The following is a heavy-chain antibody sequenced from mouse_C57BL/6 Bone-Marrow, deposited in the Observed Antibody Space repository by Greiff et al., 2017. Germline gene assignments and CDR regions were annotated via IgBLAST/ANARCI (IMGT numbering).Heavy chain of an antibody. CDR1: GYTFTSYW. D-gene: IGHD1-1*01. J-gene: IGHJ2*01. CDR3: AREDYYGSSDDYFDY. Sequence: VQLQQPGAELVKPGASVKLSCKASGYTFTSYWMQWVKQRPGQGLEWIGEIDPSDSYTNYNQKFKGKATLTVDTSSSTAYMQLSSLTSEDSAVYYGAREDYYGSSDDYFDYWGQGTTLTVSS. CDR2: IDPSDSYT. V-gene: IGHV1-50*01.